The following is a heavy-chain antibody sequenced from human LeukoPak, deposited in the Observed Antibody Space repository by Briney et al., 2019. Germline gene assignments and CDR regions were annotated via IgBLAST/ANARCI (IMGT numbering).Heavy chain of an antibody. CDR3: ARLGYYYDNVDY. CDR1: GGSISTYY. V-gene: IGHV4-59*01. J-gene: IGHJ4*02. CDR2: ISYSGST. D-gene: IGHD3-22*01. Sequence: PETLSLTCTVSGGSISTYYWSWIRQSPGKGLEWVGYISYSGSTIYNPSLKSRVTISVDTSKNQFSLKLSSVTAADPAVYYCARLGYYYDNVDYWGQGTLVTVSS.